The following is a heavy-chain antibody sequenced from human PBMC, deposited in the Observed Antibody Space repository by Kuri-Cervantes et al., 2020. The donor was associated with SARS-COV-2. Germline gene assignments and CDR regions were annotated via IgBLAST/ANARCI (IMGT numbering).Heavy chain of an antibody. V-gene: IGHV3-30-3*01. CDR1: GFTFSSYA. CDR3: ARDVMSNYGYFDY. D-gene: IGHD4-11*01. J-gene: IGHJ4*02. CDR2: ISYDGSNK. Sequence: GGSLRLSCAASGFTFSSYAMHWVRQAPGKGLEWVAVISYDGSNKYYADSVKGRFTISRDNAKNSLYLQMNSLRAEDTAVYYCARDVMSNYGYFDYWGQGTLVTVSS.